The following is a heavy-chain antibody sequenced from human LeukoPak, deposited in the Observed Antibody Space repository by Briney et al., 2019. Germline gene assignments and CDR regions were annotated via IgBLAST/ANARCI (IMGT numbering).Heavy chain of an antibody. Sequence: ASAKVSCTASGYTFTSYYMHWVRHAPGQGNEWMGIINPSGGSTSNAKTFPGRVSMTTDTTTSTVYKELSSLRSEETALYYCARDMDCSGYWGGYFDYWGQGTLVTVSS. D-gene: IGHD3-22*01. CDR3: ARDMDCSGYWGGYFDY. V-gene: IGHV1-46*01. CDR1: GYTFTSYY. CDR2: INPSGGST. J-gene: IGHJ4*02.